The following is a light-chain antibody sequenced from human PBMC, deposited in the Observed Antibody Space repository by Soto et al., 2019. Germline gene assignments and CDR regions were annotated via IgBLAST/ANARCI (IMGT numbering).Light chain of an antibody. CDR3: QQYNTFWT. CDR2: AAS. J-gene: IGKJ1*01. Sequence: DIQVTQSPSSVSASVGDRFTITCRASQDIAAYLAWYQHKPGRAPELLIHAASSLQSGVPSRFSGSGSGTEFTLTISSLQPDDFATYYCQQYNTFWTFGPGTKVDIK. CDR1: QDIAAY. V-gene: IGKV1-12*01.